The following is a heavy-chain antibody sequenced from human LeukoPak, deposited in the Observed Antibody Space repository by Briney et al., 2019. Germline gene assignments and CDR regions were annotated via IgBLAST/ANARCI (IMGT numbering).Heavy chain of an antibody. CDR3: ASGYCSSTSCQYSAFDI. J-gene: IGHJ3*02. D-gene: IGHD2-2*03. CDR2: ISSSSSSYI. Sequence: NPGGSLRLSCAASGFTFSSYSMNWVRQAPGKGLEWVSSISSSSSSYIYYADSVKGRFTISRDNAKNSLYLQMNSLRAEDTAVYYCASGYCSSTSCQYSAFDIWGQGTMVTVSS. CDR1: GFTFSSYS. V-gene: IGHV3-21*01.